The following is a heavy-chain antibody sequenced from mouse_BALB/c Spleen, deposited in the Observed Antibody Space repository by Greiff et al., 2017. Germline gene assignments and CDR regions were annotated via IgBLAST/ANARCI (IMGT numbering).Heavy chain of an antibody. Sequence: VQLQQSGPELGKPGASVKISCKASGYSFTGYNMYWVKQSHRKSLEWIGYIDPYNGGTSYNQKSKGKATLTVDKSSSTAYMHLNSLTSEDSAIYYCARGGLLPYAMDYWGQGTSVTVAS. V-gene: IGHV1S135*01. D-gene: IGHD2-3*01. CDR3: ARGGLLPYAMDY. CDR1: GYSFTGYN. CDR2: IDPYNGGT. J-gene: IGHJ4*01.